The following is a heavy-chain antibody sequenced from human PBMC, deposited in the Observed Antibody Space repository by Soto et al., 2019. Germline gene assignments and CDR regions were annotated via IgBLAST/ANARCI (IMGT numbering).Heavy chain of an antibody. D-gene: IGHD6-13*01. CDR2: ISYRGNT. CDR3: ARMSATGTRWFDP. V-gene: IGHV4-31*03. Sequence: SETQSLTCTVSGGSFNSGANHWSWIRQYLVKGLEWIGPISYRGNTYYNPSLKSRLFMSVDTSKNQFSLNLTSVTAADTAVYFCARMSATGTRWFDPWGQGTQVTVSS. J-gene: IGHJ5*02. CDR1: GGSFNSGANH.